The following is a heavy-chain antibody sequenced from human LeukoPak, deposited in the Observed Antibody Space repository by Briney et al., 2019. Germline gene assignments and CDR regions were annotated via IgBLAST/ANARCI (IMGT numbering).Heavy chain of an antibody. CDR3: ATWGVATNYFDY. CDR1: GGSISSSSYC. Sequence: SETLSLTCTVSGGSISSSSYCWGWIRQPPGKGLEWIGSIYYSGSTYYNPSLRSRVTISVDTSKNQFSLKLSSVTAADTAVYYCATWGVATNYFDYWGQGTLVTVSS. D-gene: IGHD5-12*01. V-gene: IGHV4-39*01. CDR2: IYYSGST. J-gene: IGHJ4*02.